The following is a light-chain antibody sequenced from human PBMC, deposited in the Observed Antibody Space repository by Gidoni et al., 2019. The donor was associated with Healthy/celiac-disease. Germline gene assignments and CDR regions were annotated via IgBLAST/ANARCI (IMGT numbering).Light chain of an antibody. CDR3: QQCYSTPT. V-gene: IGKV1-39*01. CDR2: AAS. Sequence: DVQMCQSPSSLSASVGDRVNLTCRASQSISSYLNWYQQKPGKAPKLLIYAASSLQSGVPSRFSGSGSGTDFTLTISSLQPEDFATYYCQQCYSTPTFGQGTKVEIK. CDR1: QSISSY. J-gene: IGKJ1*01.